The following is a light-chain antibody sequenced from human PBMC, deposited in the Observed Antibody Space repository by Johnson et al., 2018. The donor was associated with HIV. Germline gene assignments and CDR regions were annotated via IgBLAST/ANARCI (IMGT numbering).Light chain of an antibody. V-gene: IGLV1-51*01. Sequence: QSVLTQPPSVSAAPGQKVTISCYGSSSNIGNNYVSWYQQLPGTAPKLLIYDNNKRPSGIPDRFSGSKSGTSATLGITGLQTGDEADYYCGTWDSSLSARYVFGTGTKVTVL. CDR3: GTWDSSLSARYV. CDR1: SSNIGNNY. J-gene: IGLJ1*01. CDR2: DNN.